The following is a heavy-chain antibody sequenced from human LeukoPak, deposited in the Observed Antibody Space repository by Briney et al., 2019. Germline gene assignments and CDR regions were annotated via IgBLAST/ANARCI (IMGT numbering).Heavy chain of an antibody. V-gene: IGHV3-74*01. D-gene: IGHD3-10*01. CDR3: ARDRDYYGSGSSFDP. CDR2: INSDGRST. CDR1: VFTLRRYW. Sequence: VGSLRVSCVHSVFTLRRYWMYLVRQAPGTGMVWVSRINSDGRSTSYADSVKGRFTISRDNAKNKLYLQMNSLRAEDTAVYYCARDRDYYGSGSSFDPWGQGTLVTVSS. J-gene: IGHJ5*02.